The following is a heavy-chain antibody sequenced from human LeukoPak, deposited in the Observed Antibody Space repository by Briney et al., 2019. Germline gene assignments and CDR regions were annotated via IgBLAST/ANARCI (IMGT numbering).Heavy chain of an antibody. D-gene: IGHD3-22*01. Sequence: ASVKVSCKASGGTFSSYAISWVLQAPGQGLEWMGGIIPIFGTANYAQKFQGRVTITADESTSTAYMELSSLRSEDTAVYYCARDPLSYDSSGYPEHSYYFDYWGQGTLVTVSS. CDR3: ARDPLSYDSSGYPEHSYYFDY. V-gene: IGHV1-69*13. CDR2: IIPIFGTA. CDR1: GGTFSSYA. J-gene: IGHJ4*02.